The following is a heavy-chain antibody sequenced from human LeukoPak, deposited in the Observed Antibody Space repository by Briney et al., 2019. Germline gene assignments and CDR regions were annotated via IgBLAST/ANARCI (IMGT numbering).Heavy chain of an antibody. CDR3: AKFIRRQQLVRGAFDI. J-gene: IGHJ3*02. D-gene: IGHD6-13*01. Sequence: PGGSLRLSCAASGFTFSSYGMSWVRQAPGKGLEWVSAISGSGGSTYYADSVKGRFTISRDNSKNTLYLQMNSLRAEDTAVYYCAKFIRRQQLVRGAFDIWGQGTMVTVSS. CDR2: ISGSGGST. CDR1: GFTFSSYG. V-gene: IGHV3-23*01.